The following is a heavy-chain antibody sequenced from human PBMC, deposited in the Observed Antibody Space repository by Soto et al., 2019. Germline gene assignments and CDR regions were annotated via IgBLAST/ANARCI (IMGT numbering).Heavy chain of an antibody. CDR3: ARLFAYDFWSGYYPRLYYIDY. J-gene: IGHJ4*02. Sequence: PSETLSLTCTVSGGSISSSSYYWGWIRQPPGKGLEWIGSIYYSGSTYYNPSLRSRVTISVDTSKNQFSLKLSSVTAADTAVYYCARLFAYDFWSGYYPRLYYIDYWGQGTLVTVSS. D-gene: IGHD3-3*01. CDR2: IYYSGST. CDR1: GGSISSSSYY. V-gene: IGHV4-39*01.